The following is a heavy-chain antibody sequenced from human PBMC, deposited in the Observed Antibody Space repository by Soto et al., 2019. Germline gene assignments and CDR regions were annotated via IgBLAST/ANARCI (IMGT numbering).Heavy chain of an antibody. D-gene: IGHD2-8*01. Sequence: EVQLLESGGGLVQPGGSLRLACAASGFTFNNYAMNWVRQATGRGLEWVSIISPNGDSTYYADSVKGRFTISRDNSQNTVFLQMNSLRAEDTAIYFCAKVRLTDYIRYAPHLWGQGTLVTVSS. CDR1: GFTFNNYA. CDR3: AKVRLTDYIRYAPHL. V-gene: IGHV3-23*01. CDR2: ISPNGDST. J-gene: IGHJ3*01.